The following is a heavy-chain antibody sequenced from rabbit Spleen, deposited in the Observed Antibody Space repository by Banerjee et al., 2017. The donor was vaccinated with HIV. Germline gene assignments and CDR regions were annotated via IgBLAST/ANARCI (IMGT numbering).Heavy chain of an antibody. D-gene: IGHD4-1*01. Sequence: QEQLVESGGGLVQPEGSLTLTCKASGFDFSTNYDMCWVRQAPGKGPEWIACIRTGDVKTAYASWAKGRFTISKTSSTTVTLQMTSLTAADTATYFCARDRLGGYFFDLWGPGTLVTVS. J-gene: IGHJ4*01. CDR1: GFDFSTNYD. CDR2: IRTGDVKT. CDR3: ARDRLGGYFFDL. V-gene: IGHV1S45*01.